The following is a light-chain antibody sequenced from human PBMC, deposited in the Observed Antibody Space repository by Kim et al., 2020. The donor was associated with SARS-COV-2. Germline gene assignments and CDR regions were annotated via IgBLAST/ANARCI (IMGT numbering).Light chain of an antibody. CDR1: NIVSKN. Sequence: GKTACITCGGHNIVSKNVPWYQQKPGQAPVLVISYDKDRPSGIPERFSGSNSGNTATLTIISVEAGDEAEYFCQVWDSTSDHPGYVFGTGTKVTVL. V-gene: IGLV3-21*04. J-gene: IGLJ1*01. CDR2: YDK. CDR3: QVWDSTSDHPGYV.